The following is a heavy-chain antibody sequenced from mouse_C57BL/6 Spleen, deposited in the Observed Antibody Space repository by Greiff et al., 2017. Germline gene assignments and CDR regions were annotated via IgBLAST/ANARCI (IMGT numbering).Heavy chain of an antibody. CDR2: INPNNGGT. Sequence: EVQLQQSGPELVKPGASVKISCKASGYTFTDYYMNWVKQSHGKSLEWIGDINPNNGGTSYNQKFKGKATLTVDTSSSTAYMELRSLTSEDSAVYYCARWGPAAYAMDYWGQGTSVTVSS. CDR3: ARWGPAAYAMDY. V-gene: IGHV1-26*01. CDR1: GYTFTDYY. J-gene: IGHJ4*01.